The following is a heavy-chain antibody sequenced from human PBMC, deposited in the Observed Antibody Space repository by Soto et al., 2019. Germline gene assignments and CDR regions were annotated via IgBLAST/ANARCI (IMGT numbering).Heavy chain of an antibody. CDR2: ISYDGSNK. Sequence: GGSLRLSCAASGFTFSSYAMHWVRQAPGKGLEWVAVISYDGSNKYYADSVKGRFTISRDNSENTLYLQMNSLRAEDTAVYYCARAQEGYYDSSGYYRVMDVWGQGTTVTVSS. CDR3: ARAQEGYYDSSGYYRVMDV. D-gene: IGHD3-22*01. J-gene: IGHJ6*02. V-gene: IGHV3-30-3*01. CDR1: GFTFSSYA.